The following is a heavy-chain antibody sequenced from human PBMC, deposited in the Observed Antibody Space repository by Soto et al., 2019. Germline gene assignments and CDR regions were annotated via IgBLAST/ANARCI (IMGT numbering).Heavy chain of an antibody. V-gene: IGHV1-58*01. D-gene: IGHD2-2*01. CDR3: AAQGYCISTSCSLYYYGMDV. Sequence: GTSVKVSCKASGFTFNSSAVQWVRQARGQRLEWIGWIVVGSGNTNYAQKFQERVTITRDMSTSTAYMELSSLRSEDTAVYYCAAQGYCISTSCSLYYYGMDVWGQGTTVTVSS. J-gene: IGHJ6*02. CDR1: GFTFNSSA. CDR2: IVVGSGNT.